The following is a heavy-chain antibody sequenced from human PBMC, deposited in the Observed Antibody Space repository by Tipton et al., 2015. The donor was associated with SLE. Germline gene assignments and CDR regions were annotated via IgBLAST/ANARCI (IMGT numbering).Heavy chain of an antibody. V-gene: IGHV4-59*12. CDR3: ARRDFWTGYFDY. J-gene: IGHJ4*02. Sequence: TLSLTCTVSGVSISSYCWSCIRQPPGKGLEWIGYISFSGSTKYNPSLRSRVTISVDTSKNQFSLKLSSVTAADTAVYYCARRDFWTGYFDYWGQGTLVTVSS. CDR1: GVSISSYC. D-gene: IGHD3/OR15-3a*01. CDR2: ISFSGST.